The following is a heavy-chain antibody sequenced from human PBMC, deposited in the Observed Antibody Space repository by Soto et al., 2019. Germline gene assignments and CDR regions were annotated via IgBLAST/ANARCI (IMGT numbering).Heavy chain of an antibody. Sequence: ESGGGLVQPGGCLRLSCTASGFTFSDHYMDWVRQVPGKGLEWVGRIRKRSNGYTTEYAASVKGRFTISRDDSKNSMFLQMNSLKTEDTAIYFCAKISATSYFDFWGQGTLVTVSS. V-gene: IGHV3-72*01. CDR2: IRKRSNGYTT. J-gene: IGHJ4*02. CDR3: AKISATSYFDF. D-gene: IGHD6-25*01. CDR1: GFTFSDHY.